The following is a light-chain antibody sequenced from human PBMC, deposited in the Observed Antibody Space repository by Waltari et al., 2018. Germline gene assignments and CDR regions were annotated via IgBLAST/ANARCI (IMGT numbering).Light chain of an antibody. CDR3: QHYVRLPAT. CDR2: GAS. Sequence: EILLTQSPGTLSSSPGERAPPPSRASQSVSRALAWYQQKPGQAPRLLIFGASNRATGIPDRFSGSGSETDFSLTISRLEPEDFAVYYCQHYVRLPATFGRGTKVEIK. J-gene: IGKJ1*01. CDR1: QSVSRA. V-gene: IGKV3-20*01.